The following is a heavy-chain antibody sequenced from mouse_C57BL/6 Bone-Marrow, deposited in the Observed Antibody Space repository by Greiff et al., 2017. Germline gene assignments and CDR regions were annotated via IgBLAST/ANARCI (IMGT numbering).Heavy chain of an antibody. CDR1: GYTFTSYW. Sequence: QVQLQQPGAELVKPGASVKLSCKASGYTFTSYWMQWVKQRPGQGLEWIGEIDPSDSDTNYTQKFKGKATLTVDTSSSTAYMQLSSLTSEDSAVYYCARSGDYGGFAYWGQGTLVTVSA. J-gene: IGHJ3*01. CDR2: IDPSDSDT. CDR3: ARSGDYGGFAY. V-gene: IGHV1-50*01. D-gene: IGHD2-4*01.